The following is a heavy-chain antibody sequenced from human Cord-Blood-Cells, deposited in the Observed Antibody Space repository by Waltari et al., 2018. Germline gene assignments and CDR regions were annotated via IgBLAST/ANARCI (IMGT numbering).Heavy chain of an antibody. CDR2: IIPIFGTA. CDR1: GGTFSSYA. Sequence: QVQLVQSGAEVKKPGSSVKVSCKVSGGTFSSYAISWVRQAPGQGLEWMGGIIPIFGTANYAQKFQGRVTITADESTSTAYMELSSLRSEDTAVYYCAREPGYCSGGSCYSFDYWGQGTLVTVSS. CDR3: AREPGYCSGGSCYSFDY. V-gene: IGHV1-69*01. D-gene: IGHD2-15*01. J-gene: IGHJ4*02.